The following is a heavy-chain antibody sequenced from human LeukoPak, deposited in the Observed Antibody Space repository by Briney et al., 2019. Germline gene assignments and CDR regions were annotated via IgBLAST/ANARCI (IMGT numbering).Heavy chain of an antibody. CDR2: ISSSSSYI. J-gene: IGHJ4*02. V-gene: IGHV3-21*01. CDR1: GITFRSYW. CDR3: ARHSSSWYGIDY. D-gene: IGHD6-13*01. Sequence: TGGSLRLSCEASGITFRSYWMHWVRQAPGKGLEWVSSISSSSSYIYYADSVKGRFTISRDNTKNSLYLQMNSLRAEDTAVYYCARHSSSWYGIDYWGQGTLVTVSS.